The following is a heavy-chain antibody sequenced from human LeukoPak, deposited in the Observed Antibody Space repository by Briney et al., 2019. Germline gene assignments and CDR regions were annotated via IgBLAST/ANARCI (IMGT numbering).Heavy chain of an antibody. D-gene: IGHD2-2*01. Sequence: PSETLSLTCAVYGGSFSGYYWSWIRQPPGKGLEWIGEINHSGSTNYNPSLKSRVTISVDTSKNQFSLKLSSVTAADTAVYYCARVGYCSSTSCYFNRRVRNWFHPWGQGTLVTVSS. CDR1: GGSFSGYY. V-gene: IGHV4-34*01. J-gene: IGHJ5*02. CDR3: ARVGYCSSTSCYFNRRVRNWFHP. CDR2: INHSGST.